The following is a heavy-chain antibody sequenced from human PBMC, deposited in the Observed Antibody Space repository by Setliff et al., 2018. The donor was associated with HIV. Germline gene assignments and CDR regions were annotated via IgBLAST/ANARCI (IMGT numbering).Heavy chain of an antibody. CDR2: INPNSGGT. D-gene: IGHD2-2*01. J-gene: IGHJ3*02. CDR1: GYTFTDCY. V-gene: IGHV1-2*06. Sequence: ASVKVSCKASGYTFTDCYIHWVRQAPGQGLEWMGRINPNSGGTNYAQKFQGRVTITRDTSISTTYMELSRLTSDDTAVYCCASDIAVIPAASQVGGFDIWGQGTMVTVSS. CDR3: ASDIAVIPAASQVGGFDI.